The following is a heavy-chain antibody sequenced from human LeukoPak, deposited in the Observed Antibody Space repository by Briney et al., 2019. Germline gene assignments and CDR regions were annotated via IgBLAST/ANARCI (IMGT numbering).Heavy chain of an antibody. CDR3: ATASGAGGFLHR. J-gene: IGHJ4*02. V-gene: IGHV4-4*07. CDR1: GDFISGSY. CDR2: VYTTRTT. D-gene: IGHD1-26*01. Sequence: TSETLSLTCTVSGDFISGSYWTWVRQPAGKGLEWIGRVYTTRTTNFNPSLKSRLSMSVDASKKQLYMTLNYVTAADTAVYFCATASGAGGFLHRWGQGILVTVSS.